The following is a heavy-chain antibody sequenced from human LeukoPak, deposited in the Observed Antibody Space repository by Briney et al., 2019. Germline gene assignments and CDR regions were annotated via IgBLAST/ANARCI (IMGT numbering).Heavy chain of an antibody. CDR2: INAGNGNT. CDR1: GYTFTSYA. CDR3: VFPHDYGAFDI. D-gene: IGHD4-17*01. Sequence: GASVKVSCKASGYTFTSYAMHWVRQAPGQRLEWMGWINAGNGNTKYSQKFQGRVTITRDTSASTAYMELSSLRSEDTAVYYCVFPHDYGAFDIWGQGTMVTVSS. J-gene: IGHJ3*02. V-gene: IGHV1-3*01.